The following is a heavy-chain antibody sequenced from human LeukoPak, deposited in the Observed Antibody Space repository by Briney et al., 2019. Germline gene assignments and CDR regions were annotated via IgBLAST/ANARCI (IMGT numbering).Heavy chain of an antibody. J-gene: IGHJ4*02. CDR2: ISGSGAKT. D-gene: IGHD4-23*01. Sequence: GGSLRLSCAASGFTFSSDGMSWVRQAPGKGLEWVSAISGSGAKTYYADSVKGRFTISRDNSKNTLYLQMNSLRAEDTAVYYCAKDGGNYAFDSWGQGTLITVSS. CDR3: AKDGGNYAFDS. CDR1: GFTFSSDG. V-gene: IGHV3-23*01.